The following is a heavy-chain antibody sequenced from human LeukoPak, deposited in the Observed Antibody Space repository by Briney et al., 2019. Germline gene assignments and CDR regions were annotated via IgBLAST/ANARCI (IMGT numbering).Heavy chain of an antibody. CDR3: ARAGVPAAKVDP. CDR2: IYTSGST. V-gene: IGHV4-61*02. J-gene: IGHJ5*02. CDR1: GGSTSSGSYY. Sequence: PSETLSLTCTVSGGSTSSGSYYWSWIRQPAGKGLEWIGRIYTSGSTNYNPSLKSRVTISVDTSKNQFSLKLSSVTAADTAVYYCARAGVPAAKVDPWGQGTLVTVSS. D-gene: IGHD2-2*01.